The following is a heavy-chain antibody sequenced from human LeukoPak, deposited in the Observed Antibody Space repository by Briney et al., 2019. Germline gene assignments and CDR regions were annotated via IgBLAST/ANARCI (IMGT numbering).Heavy chain of an antibody. CDR3: ATEQYCSGCSCSMDTAMV. CDR2: INHSGST. V-gene: IGHV4-34*01. Sequence: SETLSLTCAVYGGSFSGYYWIWIRQPPGKGREWIGEINHSGSTNYNPSLKSRVTISVDTSKNQFSLKLSSVTAADTAVYYCATEQYCSGCSCSMDTAMVWGQGTLVTVSS. D-gene: IGHD2-15*01. J-gene: IGHJ4*02. CDR1: GGSFSGYY.